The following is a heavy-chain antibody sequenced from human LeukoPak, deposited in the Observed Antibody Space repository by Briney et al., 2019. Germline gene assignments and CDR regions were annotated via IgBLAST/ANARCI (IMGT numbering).Heavy chain of an antibody. CDR1: GFTVSSNY. J-gene: IGHJ4*02. V-gene: IGHV3-53*01. D-gene: IGHD1/OR15-1a*01. CDR3: ARSEQPYYFDY. CDR2: IYSGGST. Sequence: QPGGSPRLSCAASGFTVSSNYMSWVRQAPGKGLEWVSVIYSGGSTYYADSVKGRFTISRDNSKNTLYLQMNSLRAEDTAVYYCARSEQPYYFDYWGQGTLVTVSS.